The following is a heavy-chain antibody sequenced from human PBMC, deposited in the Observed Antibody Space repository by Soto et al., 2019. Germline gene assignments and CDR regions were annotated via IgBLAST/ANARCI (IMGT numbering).Heavy chain of an antibody. CDR2: ISGTSGYT. Sequence: PGGSLWLSCADSGVSLSHFYMSWLRQSPGKELEWVSYISGTSGYTGYADSVKGRFTISRDNAKNSLYLQMNNLRGDDTAVYYCARDRGRYGPLDVWGQGTLVTVSS. J-gene: IGHJ4*03. CDR3: ARDRGRYGPLDV. V-gene: IGHV3-11*06. CDR1: GVSLSHFY. D-gene: IGHD3-16*01.